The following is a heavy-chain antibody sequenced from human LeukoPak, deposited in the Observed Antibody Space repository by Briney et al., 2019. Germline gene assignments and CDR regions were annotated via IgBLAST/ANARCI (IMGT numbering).Heavy chain of an antibody. D-gene: IGHD3-22*01. V-gene: IGHV3-30-3*01. CDR2: ILYDGSNK. CDR1: GFTFSRYA. Sequence: PGGSLRLSCAASGFTFSRYAMHWVRQAPGMGLECVAVILYDGSNKYYADSVKGRFTISRDNSKNTVYLQMNSLRAEDTAVYYCARGGLHYYDSSGFDHWGQGTLVTVSS. J-gene: IGHJ4*02. CDR3: ARGGLHYYDSSGFDH.